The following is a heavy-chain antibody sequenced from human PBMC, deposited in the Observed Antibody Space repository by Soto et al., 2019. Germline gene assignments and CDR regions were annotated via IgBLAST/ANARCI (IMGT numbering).Heavy chain of an antibody. Sequence: EVQLVESGGGLVQPGESLTLSCAASGFTFSSYWMHWVRQAPGKGLVWVSRIKSDGSGTYYADSVKGRLTISRDNAKNTLYLQMNSLRVEDTAVYFCARGDGYRYDGNGYLGQHWGQGTLVTVSS. V-gene: IGHV3-74*01. J-gene: IGHJ1*01. D-gene: IGHD3-22*01. CDR3: ARGDGYRYDGNGYLGQH. CDR1: GFTFSSYW. CDR2: IKSDGSGT.